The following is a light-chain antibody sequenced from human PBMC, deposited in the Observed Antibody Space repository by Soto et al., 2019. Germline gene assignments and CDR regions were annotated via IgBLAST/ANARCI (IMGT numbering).Light chain of an antibody. Sequence: AIQMTQSPSSLSASVGDRVTITCRASQGIRNDLGWYQQKPGKAPKLLIYAASSLQSGVPSRFSGSGSGTDFPLTISSLQHEDFATYYCLQDYNYPGTFGQGTKVEIK. V-gene: IGKV1-6*01. CDR2: AAS. J-gene: IGKJ1*01. CDR1: QGIRND. CDR3: LQDYNYPGT.